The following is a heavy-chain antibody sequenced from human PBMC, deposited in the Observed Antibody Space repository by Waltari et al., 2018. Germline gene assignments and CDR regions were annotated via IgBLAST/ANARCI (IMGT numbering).Heavy chain of an antibody. V-gene: IGHV4-39*07. CDR3: ARDRSGTINSFDP. CDR1: GDSRSSGPYF. Sequence: QLQLQESGPRLVKPAETLSLTCTVSGDSRSSGPYFWAWIRQPPGKGREWLGSMFYSWTTYHNSSLKSRVTISVDTSKNQVSLQLKSVTAADTAVYFCARDRSGTINSFDPWGRGTLVTVSS. J-gene: IGHJ5*02. D-gene: IGHD1-26*01. CDR2: MFYSWTT.